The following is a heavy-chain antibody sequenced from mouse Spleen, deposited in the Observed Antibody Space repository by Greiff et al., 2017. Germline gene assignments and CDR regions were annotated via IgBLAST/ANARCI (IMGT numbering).Heavy chain of an antibody. Sequence: EVQLQQSGPELVKPGASVKIPCKASGYTFTDYNMDWVKQSHGKSLEWIGDINPNNGGTIYNQKFKGKATLTVDKSSSTAYMELRSLTSEDTAVYYCARRGSKESPFAYWGQGTLVTVSA. CDR2: INPNNGGT. V-gene: IGHV1-18*01. CDR1: GYTFTDYN. CDR3: ARRGSKESPFAY. D-gene: IGHD1-1*01. J-gene: IGHJ3*01.